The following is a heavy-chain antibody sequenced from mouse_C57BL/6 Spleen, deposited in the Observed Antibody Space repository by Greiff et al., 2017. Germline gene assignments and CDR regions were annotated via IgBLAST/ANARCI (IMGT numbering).Heavy chain of an antibody. CDR2: INPNNGGT. CDR3: ARGGYGYEIGMDY. Sequence: VQLQQSGPELVQPGASVKMSCKASGYTFTDYNMHWVKQSHGKSLEWIGYINPNNGGTSYNQKFKGKATLTVNKSSSTAYMELRSLTSEDSAVYYCARGGYGYEIGMDYWGQGDSATASS. CDR1: GYTFTDYN. J-gene: IGHJ4*01. V-gene: IGHV1-22*01. D-gene: IGHD2-2*01.